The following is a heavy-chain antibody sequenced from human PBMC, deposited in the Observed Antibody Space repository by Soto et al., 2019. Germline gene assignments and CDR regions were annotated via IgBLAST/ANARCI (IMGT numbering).Heavy chain of an antibody. V-gene: IGHV3-23*01. CDR3: AKNGRAAAMYNWFDP. CDR1: GLTFSSYA. D-gene: IGHD6-13*01. Sequence: EVQLLESGGGLVQPGGSLRLSCTGSGLTFSSYAMNWVRQAPGKGLECVSTISGSGGTTYYADSVKGRFTISRDNSKITLYLQMSSLRAEDTAVYYCAKNGRAAAMYNWFDPWGQGTLVTVSS. CDR2: ISGSGGTT. J-gene: IGHJ5*02.